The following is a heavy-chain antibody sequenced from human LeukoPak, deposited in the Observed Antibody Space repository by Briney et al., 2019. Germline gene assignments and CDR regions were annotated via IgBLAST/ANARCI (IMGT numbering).Heavy chain of an antibody. CDR1: GFTFSNYG. CDR3: AKGDGSNNYYMDV. CDR2: IWYDGTNK. J-gene: IGHJ6*03. Sequence: GGSLRLSCAASGFTFSNYGMHWVRQAPGKGLEWVAVIWYDGTNKFYADSVKGRFTISSDNSRSTLYLQMDTLRAEDTAVYYCAKGDGSNNYYMDVWGKGTTVTVSS. D-gene: IGHD3-10*01. V-gene: IGHV3-33*06.